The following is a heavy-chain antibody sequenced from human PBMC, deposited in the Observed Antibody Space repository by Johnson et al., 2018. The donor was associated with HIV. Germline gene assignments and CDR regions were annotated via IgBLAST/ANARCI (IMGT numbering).Heavy chain of an antibody. CDR1: GFTFSSFA. CDR2: IWYDGSNP. D-gene: IGHD1-1*01. J-gene: IGHJ3*02. V-gene: IGHV3-33*08. Sequence: QVQLVESGGGLVQPGGSLKLSCAASGFTFSSFAMHWVRQAPGKGLEWVAVIWYDGSNPSYADSVKGRFTVSRDNSKNILYLQMNSLIAEDTALYYCAIGPPFRNDRNVFDMWGQGTKVTVTS. CDR3: AIGPPFRNDRNVFDM.